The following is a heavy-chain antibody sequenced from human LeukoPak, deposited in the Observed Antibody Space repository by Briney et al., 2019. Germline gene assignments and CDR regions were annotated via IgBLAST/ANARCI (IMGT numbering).Heavy chain of an antibody. CDR2: IKQDGSEK. CDR1: GFTFSSYW. CDR3: ARDQMVYYYDSSVPRNYYYGMDV. J-gene: IGHJ6*02. D-gene: IGHD3-22*01. Sequence: PGGSLRLSCAASGFTFSSYWMSWVRQAPGKGLEWVANIKQDGSEKYYVDSVKGRFTISRDNAKNSLYLQMNSLRAEDTAVYYCARDQMVYYYDSSVPRNYYYGMDVWGQGTTVTVSS. V-gene: IGHV3-7*01.